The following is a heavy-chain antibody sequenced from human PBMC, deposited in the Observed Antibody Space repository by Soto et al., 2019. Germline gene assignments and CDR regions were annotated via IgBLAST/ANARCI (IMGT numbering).Heavy chain of an antibody. CDR1: GFTFSSYA. V-gene: IGHV3-23*01. CDR3: ARSITIFGVVIIAELWTPQYYFDY. Sequence: PGGPLRLSCAASGFTFSSYAMSLVRQAPGKGLEWVSAISGSGGSTYYADSVKGRFTISRDNSKNTLYLQMNSLRAEDTAVYYCARSITIFGVVIIAELWTPQYYFDYWGQGTLVTVSS. J-gene: IGHJ4*02. D-gene: IGHD3-3*01. CDR2: ISGSGGST.